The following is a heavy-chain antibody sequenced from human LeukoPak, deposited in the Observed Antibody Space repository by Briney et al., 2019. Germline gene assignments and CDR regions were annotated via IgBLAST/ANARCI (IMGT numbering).Heavy chain of an antibody. D-gene: IGHD3-22*01. J-gene: IGHJ4*02. V-gene: IGHV4-59*12. CDR2: IYYNGST. CDR1: GGSITYYY. CDR3: ARDTYYDSSGYYRGND. Sequence: SDTLSLTCTVSGGSITYYYWSWLRQPPGKGLEWIGNIYYNGSTKYNPSLKSRVTISVDTSKNQFSLKLSSVTAADTAVYYCARDTYYDSSGYYRGNDWGQGTLVTVSS.